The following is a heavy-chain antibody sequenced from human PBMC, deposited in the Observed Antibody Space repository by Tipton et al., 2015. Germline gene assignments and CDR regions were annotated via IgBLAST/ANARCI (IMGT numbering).Heavy chain of an antibody. D-gene: IGHD3-10*01. CDR1: GFTFSSFE. Sequence: LSLTCAASGFTFSSFEMHWVRQAPGKGLEWVALISYDGSHKYYADSVRGRFTISRDNSKNTLYLQMSSLKPEDTAVYYCAKVREAWFDPWGQGTLVTVSS. V-gene: IGHV3-30*18. J-gene: IGHJ5*02. CDR2: ISYDGSHK. CDR3: AKVREAWFDP.